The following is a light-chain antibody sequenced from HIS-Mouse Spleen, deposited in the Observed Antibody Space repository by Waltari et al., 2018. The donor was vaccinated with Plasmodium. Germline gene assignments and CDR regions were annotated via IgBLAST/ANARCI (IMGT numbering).Light chain of an antibody. CDR2: DVS. CDR1: RSAVGGYHY. Sequence: QSALTQPRSVSGSPGPSVTISCPGTRSAVGGYHYVPWYQQHPGKAPKLMIYDVSKRPSGVPDRFSGSKSGNTASLTISGLQAEDEADYYCCSYAGSYTYVFGTGTKVTVL. J-gene: IGLJ1*01. V-gene: IGLV2-11*01. CDR3: CSYAGSYTYV.